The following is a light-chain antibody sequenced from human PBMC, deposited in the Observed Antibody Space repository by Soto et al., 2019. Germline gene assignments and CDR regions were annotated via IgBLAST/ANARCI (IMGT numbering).Light chain of an antibody. J-gene: IGLJ1*01. Sequence: QSVLTQPPSVSGTPGQTVTISCSGSNSNIGSQSVHWYQHLPGTAPKLLIEINDQRPSGVPDRFSGSKSGTSVSLAISGLRSVVVANYSGATGDDGLRGHVF. CDR3: ATGDDGLRGHV. CDR1: NSNIGSQS. CDR2: IND. V-gene: IGLV1-47*01.